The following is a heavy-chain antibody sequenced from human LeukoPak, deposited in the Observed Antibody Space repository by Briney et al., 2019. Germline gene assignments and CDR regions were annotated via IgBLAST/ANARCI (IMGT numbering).Heavy chain of an antibody. CDR3: ARGKRGYYYDSSGYSDY. CDR1: GYTFTSYG. D-gene: IGHD3-22*01. Sequence: ASVTVSCKASGYTFTSYGISWVRQAPGQGLEWMGWISAYNGNTNYAQKLQGRVTMTTDTSTSTAYMELRSLRSDDTAVYYCARGKRGYYYDSSGYSDYWGQGTLVTVSS. J-gene: IGHJ4*02. V-gene: IGHV1-18*01. CDR2: ISAYNGNT.